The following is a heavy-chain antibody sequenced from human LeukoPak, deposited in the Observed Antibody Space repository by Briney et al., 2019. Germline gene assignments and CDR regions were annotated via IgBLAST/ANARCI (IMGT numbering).Heavy chain of an antibody. J-gene: IGHJ4*02. CDR3: ARQLGYCSSTSCYADKVDY. CDR2: TYYSGST. CDR1: GGSISSSSYY. D-gene: IGHD2-2*01. Sequence: SETLPLTCTVSGGSISSSSYYWGWIRQPPGKGLEWIGSTYYSGSTYYNPSLKSRVTISVDTSKNQFSLKLSSVTAADTAVYYCARQLGYCSSTSCYADKVDYWGQGTLVTVSS. V-gene: IGHV4-39*01.